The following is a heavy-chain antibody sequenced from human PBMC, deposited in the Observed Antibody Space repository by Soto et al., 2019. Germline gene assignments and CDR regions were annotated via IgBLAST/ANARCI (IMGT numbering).Heavy chain of an antibody. CDR1: GFTFTSSA. D-gene: IGHD3-10*01. CDR2: IVVGSGNT. Sequence: ASVKVSCKASGFTFTSSAMQWVRQARGQRLEWIGWIVVGSGNTNYAQKFQERVTITRDMSTSTAYMELSSLRSEDTAVYYCASPMVRGASSFAFDIWGQGTMVTVSS. CDR3: ASPMVRGASSFAFDI. J-gene: IGHJ3*02. V-gene: IGHV1-58*02.